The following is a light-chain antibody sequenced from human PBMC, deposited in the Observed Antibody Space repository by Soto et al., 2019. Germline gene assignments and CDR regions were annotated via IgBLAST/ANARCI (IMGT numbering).Light chain of an antibody. CDR1: QDISNY. Sequence: DIQMTQSPSSLSASVGDRVTITCQASQDISNYLSWYQQNPGKAPKLLIYDASNLERGVPPRFSGSGSGTDFTFTISSLQPEDIATYYCHQYDNLPYTFGQGTKLE. J-gene: IGKJ2*01. CDR2: DAS. V-gene: IGKV1-33*01. CDR3: HQYDNLPYT.